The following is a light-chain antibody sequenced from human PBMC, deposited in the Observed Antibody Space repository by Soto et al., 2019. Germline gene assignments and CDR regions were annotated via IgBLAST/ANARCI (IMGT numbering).Light chain of an antibody. Sequence: EIVMTQSPATLSVSPGERATLSCRASQSVSSNLAWYQQKPGQAPRLLIYGASTRATGIPARCSGSGYGTEFTLTISSLQSEDFAVYYCQQYNNWPSGTFGQGTKLEIK. V-gene: IGKV3-15*01. J-gene: IGKJ2*01. CDR3: QQYNNWPSGT. CDR1: QSVSSN. CDR2: GAS.